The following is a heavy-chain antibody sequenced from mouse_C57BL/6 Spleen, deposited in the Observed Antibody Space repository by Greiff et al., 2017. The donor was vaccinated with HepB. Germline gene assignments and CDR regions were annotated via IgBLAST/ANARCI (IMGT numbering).Heavy chain of an antibody. Sequence: VQLQQSGPVLVKPGASVKMSCKASGYTFTDYYMNWVKQSHGKSLEWLGVINPYNGGTSYNQKFKGKATLTVDKSSSTAYMELNSLTSEDSAVYYCARGGFITTVVAHFDYWGQGTTLTVSS. J-gene: IGHJ2*01. CDR3: ARGGFITTVVAHFDY. CDR2: INPYNGGT. CDR1: GYTFTDYY. V-gene: IGHV1-19*01. D-gene: IGHD1-1*01.